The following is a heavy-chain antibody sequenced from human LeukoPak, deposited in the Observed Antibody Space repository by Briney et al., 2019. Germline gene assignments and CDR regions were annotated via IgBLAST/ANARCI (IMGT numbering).Heavy chain of an antibody. CDR1: GYTYTRYA. Sequence: ASVKDSCKASGYTYTRYAMHWVRQAPGQRLEWMGWINACNGNTKYSQKFQGRVTITRETSASTGYMELRSLRSEDTAVYYCARADLVRNYYGMDVWRKGTTVTVSS. CDR3: ARADLVRNYYGMDV. V-gene: IGHV1-3*01. J-gene: IGHJ6*04. D-gene: IGHD3-3*01. CDR2: INACNGNT.